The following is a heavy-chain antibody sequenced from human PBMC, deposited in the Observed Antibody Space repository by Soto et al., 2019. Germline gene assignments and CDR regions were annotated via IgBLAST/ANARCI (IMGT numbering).Heavy chain of an antibody. J-gene: IGHJ6*02. CDR1: GGSFSGYY. Sequence: SETLSLTCAVYGGSFSGYYWSWIRHPPGKGLEWIGEINHSGSTNYNPSLKSRVTISVDTSKNQFSLKLSSVTAADTAVYYCARVRQYYYYGMDVWGQGTTVTVSS. CDR2: INHSGST. V-gene: IGHV4-34*01. CDR3: ARVRQYYYYGMDV.